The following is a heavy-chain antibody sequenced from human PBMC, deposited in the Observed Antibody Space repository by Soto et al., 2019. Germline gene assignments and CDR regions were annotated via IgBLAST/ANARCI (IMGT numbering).Heavy chain of an antibody. V-gene: IGHV5-10-1*01. CDR1: GYSFTSYW. J-gene: IGHJ6*02. CDR3: ARSDWSGYYLGGYYYGMDV. Sequence: PGESLKISCKGSGYSFTSYWISWVRQMPGKGLEWMGRIDPSDSYTNYSPSFQGRVTISADKSISTAYLQWSSLKASDTAMYYCARSDWSGYYLGGYYYGMDVWGQGTTVTVSS. D-gene: IGHD3-3*01. CDR2: IDPSDSYT.